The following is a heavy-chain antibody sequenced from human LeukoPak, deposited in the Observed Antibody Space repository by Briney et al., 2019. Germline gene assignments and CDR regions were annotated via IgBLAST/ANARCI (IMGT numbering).Heavy chain of an antibody. V-gene: IGHV3-30-3*01. Sequence: PGRSLRLSCAASGFTFSSYAMHWVRQAPDKGLEWVAVISYDGSNKYYADSVKGRFTISRDNSKNTLYLQMNSVRAEDTAVYYCARELYYDFWSAYYPHFDYWGQGTLVTVSS. D-gene: IGHD3-3*01. CDR1: GFTFSSYA. CDR2: ISYDGSNK. J-gene: IGHJ4*02. CDR3: ARELYYDFWSAYYPHFDY.